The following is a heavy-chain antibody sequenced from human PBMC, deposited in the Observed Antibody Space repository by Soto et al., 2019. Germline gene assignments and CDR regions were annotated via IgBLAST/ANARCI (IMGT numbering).Heavy chain of an antibody. V-gene: IGHV1-3*01. CDR2: INAGNGNT. J-gene: IGHJ6*02. Sequence: GASVKVSCKASGYTFTSYAMHWVRQAPGQRLEWMGWINAGNGNTKYSQKFQGRVTITRDTSASTAYMELSSLRSEDTAVYYCARESLGYCSGGSCYGYYYGMDVWGQGTTVTVSS. CDR3: ARESLGYCSGGSCYGYYYGMDV. CDR1: GYTFTSYA. D-gene: IGHD2-15*01.